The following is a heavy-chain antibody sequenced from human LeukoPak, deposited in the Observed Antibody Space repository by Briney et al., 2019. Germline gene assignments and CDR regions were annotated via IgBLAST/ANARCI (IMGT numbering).Heavy chain of an antibody. CDR1: VYTFTVYY. Sequence: ASVKVSCEASVYTFTVYYMHWVRQAPGQGLEWRGWINPNSGGTNHEQKCQGRVTMTRDTYIRTAYMELSRLRSDDTAVYYCARDPGGGPYSGYDFDYWGQGTLVSVSS. CDR2: INPNSGGT. J-gene: IGHJ4*02. D-gene: IGHD5-12*01. V-gene: IGHV1-2*02. CDR3: ARDPGGGPYSGYDFDY.